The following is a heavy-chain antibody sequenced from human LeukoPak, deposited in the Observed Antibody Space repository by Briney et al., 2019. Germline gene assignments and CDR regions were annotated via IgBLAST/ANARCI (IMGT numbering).Heavy chain of an antibody. CDR2: MYHSGST. D-gene: IGHD5-12*01. CDR3: AREGLPKRASAFDI. J-gene: IGHJ3*02. V-gene: IGHV4-38-2*02. CDR1: GGSISSYY. Sequence: PSETLSLTCTVSGGSISSYYWTWIRQPPGKGREGMGSMYHSGSTYYNPSLKSRVTISVDTSKNQFSLKLSSVTAADTAVYYCAREGLPKRASAFDIWGQGTMVTVSS.